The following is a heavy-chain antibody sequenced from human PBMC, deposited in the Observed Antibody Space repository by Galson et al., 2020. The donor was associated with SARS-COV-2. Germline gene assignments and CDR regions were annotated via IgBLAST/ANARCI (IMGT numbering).Heavy chain of an antibody. CDR2: FDPEDGET. V-gene: IGHV1-24*01. D-gene: IGHD3-22*01. CDR1: GYTLTELS. J-gene: IGHJ5*02. Sequence: ASVKVSCKVSGYTLTELSMHWVRQAPGKGLEWMGGFDPEDGETIYAQKFQGRVTMTEDTSTDTAYLELSSLRSEDTAVYYCATTRSGPYYYDSSGTGVHWLDPWGQGTLVTVSS. CDR3: ATTRSGPYYYDSSGTGVHWLDP.